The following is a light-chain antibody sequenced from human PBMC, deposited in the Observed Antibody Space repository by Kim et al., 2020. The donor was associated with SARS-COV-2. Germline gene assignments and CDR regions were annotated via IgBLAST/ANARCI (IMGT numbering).Light chain of an antibody. J-gene: IGLJ2*01. V-gene: IGLV2-8*01. CDR3: CSYAGSNNLV. CDR2: EVS. CDR1: SSDVGGYNY. Sequence: QSALTQPPSASGSPGQSVTISCTGTSSDVGGYNYVSWYQHHPGKAPKLMIYEVSKRPSGVPDRFSGSKSGNTASLTVSGLQAEDEAYYYCCSYAGSNNLVFGGGTQLTVL.